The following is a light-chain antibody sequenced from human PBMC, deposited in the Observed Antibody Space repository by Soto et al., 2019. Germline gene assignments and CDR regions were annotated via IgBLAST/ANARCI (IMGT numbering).Light chain of an antibody. V-gene: IGKV4-1*01. Sequence: DIVMTQSPDSLAVSLGERATINCKSSQSVLYSSNNKNYLAWYQQKPGQPPKLLIYWASTRESGVPDRFSGSGSGPDFTLTIISLQAEDVAVYYFQQYYNTGPFGQGTKVEIK. J-gene: IGKJ1*01. CDR1: QSVLYSSNNKNY. CDR2: WAS. CDR3: QQYYNTGP.